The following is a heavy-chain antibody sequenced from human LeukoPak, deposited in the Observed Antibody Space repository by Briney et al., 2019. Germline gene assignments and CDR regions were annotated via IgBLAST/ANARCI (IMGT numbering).Heavy chain of an antibody. CDR3: AKQVATKVRWGFDY. J-gene: IGHJ4*02. CDR1: GFTFSSYS. CDR2: ISSSSSTI. V-gene: IGHV3-48*01. D-gene: IGHD5-12*01. Sequence: GGSLRLSCAASGFTFSSYSMNWVRQAPGKGLEWVSYISSSSSTIYYADSVKGRFTISRDNAKNSLYLQMNSLRAEDTAVYYCAKQVATKVRWGFDYWGQGTLVTVSS.